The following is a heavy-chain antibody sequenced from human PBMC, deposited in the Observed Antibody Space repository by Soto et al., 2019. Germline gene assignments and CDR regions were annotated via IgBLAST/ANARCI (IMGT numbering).Heavy chain of an antibody. CDR3: GEQGRYSYCYGLEV. CDR1: GGSISTSNYF. D-gene: IGHD5-18*01. Sequence: QLQLQESGPGLVKPSETLSLTCTVSGGSISTSNYFWGWIRQPPGKGLEWVGSIYYLGGTSYSPSLKSRFNIFGDPCKNQVYLVLSLVTAAAAAVDYCGEQGRYSYCYGLEVWGRGTTVT. CDR2: IYYLGGT. V-gene: IGHV4-39*01. J-gene: IGHJ6*02.